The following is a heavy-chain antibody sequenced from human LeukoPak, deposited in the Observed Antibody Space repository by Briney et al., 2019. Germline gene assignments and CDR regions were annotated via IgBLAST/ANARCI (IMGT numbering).Heavy chain of an antibody. V-gene: IGHV1-18*01. CDR2: ISAYNGNT. CDR1: GYTFTSYG. CDR3: ARAIAARPDLGSY. Sequence: ASVKVSCKSSGYTFTSYGISWVREAPGQGLEWMGWISAYNGNTEYAQKLQGRVTMTTDTSTSTAYMELRSLRPDDTAVYYCARAIAARPDLGSYWGQGTLVTVSS. D-gene: IGHD6-6*01. J-gene: IGHJ4*02.